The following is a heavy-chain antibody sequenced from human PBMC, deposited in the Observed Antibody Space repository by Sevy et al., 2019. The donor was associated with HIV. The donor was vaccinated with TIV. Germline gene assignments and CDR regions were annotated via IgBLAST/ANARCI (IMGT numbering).Heavy chain of an antibody. CDR2: IIPILGTT. V-gene: IGHV1-69*13. CDR3: TKDLMEATMGFDH. CDR1: GGTFSTYA. J-gene: IGHJ4*02. D-gene: IGHD2-8*01. Sequence: ASVKVACQASGGTFSTYAFNWVRQAPGRGLAWVGGIIPILGTTNYVQKFQGRVSIIADESTGTAYMTLSRLTSEDTAVYYCTKDLMEATMGFDHWGQGALVTVSS.